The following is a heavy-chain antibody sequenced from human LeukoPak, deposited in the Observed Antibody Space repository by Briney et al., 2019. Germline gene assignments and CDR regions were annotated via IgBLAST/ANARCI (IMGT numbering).Heavy chain of an antibody. V-gene: IGHV3-21*01. D-gene: IGHD2-2*01. CDR1: GFTFSSYS. J-gene: IGHJ6*02. CDR2: ISSSSGYI. CDR3: ARAGDIVVVPASDGMDV. Sequence: PGGSLRLSCAASGFTFSSYSMNWVRQAPGKGLEWVSSISSSSGYIYYADSVKGRFTISRDNAKNSLYLQMNSLRAEDTAVYYCARAGDIVVVPASDGMDVWGQGTTVTVS.